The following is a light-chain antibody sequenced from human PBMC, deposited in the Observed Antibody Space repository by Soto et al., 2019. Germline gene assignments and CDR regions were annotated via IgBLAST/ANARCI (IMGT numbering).Light chain of an antibody. Sequence: DMQMAESPTTVDLAVGGSITNNCRASQGISSYLGWYQQKPGKAPNLLIYAASTLQSGVPSKFSGGGSKTEFALSIRSLHSGDSAIYYCERLYSSAWTCGGGTKVDIK. CDR2: AAS. CDR3: ERLYSSAWT. CDR1: QGISSY. V-gene: IGKV1-9*01. J-gene: IGKJ4*01.